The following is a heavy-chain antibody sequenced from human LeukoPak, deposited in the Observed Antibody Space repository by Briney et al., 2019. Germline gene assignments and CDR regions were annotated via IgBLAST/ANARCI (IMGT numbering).Heavy chain of an antibody. Sequence: SETLSLSCSVSGGSITGSPYYWGWIRQSPETGFEWIGRIYYYGGAYYRPSLISRATISIDTSTNQISLKLTSVTATDTGVYYCATHKEGSYFESWGQGTLVTVSS. J-gene: IGHJ4*02. CDR2: IYYYGGA. CDR3: ATHKEGSYFES. V-gene: IGHV4-39*01. CDR1: GGSITGSPYY. D-gene: IGHD3-10*01.